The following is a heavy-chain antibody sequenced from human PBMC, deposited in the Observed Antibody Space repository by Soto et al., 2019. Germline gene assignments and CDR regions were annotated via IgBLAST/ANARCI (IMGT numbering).Heavy chain of an antibody. CDR3: AKELLWFGELLHYGMDV. CDR1: GFTFSSYA. D-gene: IGHD3-10*01. CDR2: ISGSGGST. Sequence: VGSLRLSCAASGFTFSSYAMSWVRQAPGKGLEWVSAISGSGGSTYYADSVKGRFTISRDNSKNTLYLQMNRLRAEDTAVYYCAKELLWFGELLHYGMDVWGQGTTVTVSS. V-gene: IGHV3-23*01. J-gene: IGHJ6*02.